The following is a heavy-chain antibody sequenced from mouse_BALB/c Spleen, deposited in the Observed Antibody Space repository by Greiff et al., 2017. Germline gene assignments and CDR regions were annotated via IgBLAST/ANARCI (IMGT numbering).Heavy chain of an antibody. CDR1: GYAFSSYW. CDR2: IYPGDGDT. Sequence: VQLQQSGAELVRPGSSVKISCKASGYAFSSYWMNWVKQRPGQGLEWIGQIYPGDGDTNYNGKFKGKATLTADKSSSTAYMQLSSLTSEDSAVYFCAREGFTTGVATPFAYWGQGTLVTVSA. D-gene: IGHD1-1*01. J-gene: IGHJ3*01. CDR3: AREGFTTGVATPFAY. V-gene: IGHV1-80*01.